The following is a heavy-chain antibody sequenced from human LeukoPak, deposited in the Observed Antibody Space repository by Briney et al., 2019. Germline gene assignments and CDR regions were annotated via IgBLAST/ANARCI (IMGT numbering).Heavy chain of an antibody. CDR3: ARRGYYYDSSGLDY. CDR2: INWNGGST. J-gene: IGHJ4*02. D-gene: IGHD3-22*01. Sequence: GGSLRLSCADSGFTFDDYGMSWVRQAPGKGLEWVSGINWNGGSTGYADSVKGRFTISRDNAKNSLYLQMNSLRAEDTALYYCARRGYYYDSSGLDYWGQGTLVTVSS. CDR1: GFTFDDYG. V-gene: IGHV3-20*04.